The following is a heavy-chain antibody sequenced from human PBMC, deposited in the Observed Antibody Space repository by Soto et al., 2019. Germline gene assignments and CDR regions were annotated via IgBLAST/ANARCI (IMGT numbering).Heavy chain of an antibody. J-gene: IGHJ3*02. CDR3: ARGRGITMVRGVFLQQRPHDAFDI. Sequence: QVQLQQWGAGLLKPSETLSLTCAVYGGSFSGYYWSWIRQPPGKGLEWIGEINHSGSTNYNPSLKSRVTISVDTSKNQFSLKLSSVTAADTAVYDCARGRGITMVRGVFLQQRPHDAFDIWGQGTMVTVSS. V-gene: IGHV4-34*01. CDR1: GGSFSGYY. D-gene: IGHD3-10*01. CDR2: INHSGST.